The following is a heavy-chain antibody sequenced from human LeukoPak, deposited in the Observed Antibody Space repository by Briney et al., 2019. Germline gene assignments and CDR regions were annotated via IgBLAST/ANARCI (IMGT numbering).Heavy chain of an antibody. CDR1: GYSISSGYY. D-gene: IGHD5-24*01. J-gene: IGHJ4*02. Sequence: SETLSLTCTVSGYSISSGYYWGWIRQPPGKGLEWIGSIYHSGRTFYNPSLKSRVTISVDTSKNQFSLKLTSVTAADTAVYYCARPYLPATRFDYWGQGTLVTVSS. CDR3: ARPYLPATRFDY. CDR2: IYHSGRT. V-gene: IGHV4-38-2*02.